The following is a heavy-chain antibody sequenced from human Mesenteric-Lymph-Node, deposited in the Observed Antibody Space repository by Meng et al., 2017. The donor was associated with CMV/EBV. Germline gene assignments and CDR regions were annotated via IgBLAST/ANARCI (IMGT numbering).Heavy chain of an antibody. CDR1: GYTFIGYY. CDR3: AKGAGYGDWGYFDY. D-gene: IGHD4-17*01. CDR2: INPNTAGT. J-gene: IGHJ4*02. Sequence: ASVKVSCKASGYTFIGYYIHWVRQAPGQGLEWMGWINPNTAGTNYVQKFQGRVTMTRDTSISTAYMEVDSLRSDDTAVYYCAKGAGYGDWGYFDYWGQGTLVTVSS. V-gene: IGHV1-2*02.